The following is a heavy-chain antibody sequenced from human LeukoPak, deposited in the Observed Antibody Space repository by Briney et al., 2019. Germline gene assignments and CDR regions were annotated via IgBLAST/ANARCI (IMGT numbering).Heavy chain of an antibody. CDR2: IYYSGST. CDR1: GGSISSYY. V-gene: IGHV4-59*01. D-gene: IGHD4-17*01. CDR3: ARDPTMTTVPWYFDL. J-gene: IGHJ2*01. Sequence: SETLSLTCTVSGGSISSYYWGWIRQPPGKGLEWIGYIYYSGSTNYNPSLKSRVTISVDTSKNQFSLKLSSVTAADTAVYYCARDPTMTTVPWYFDLWGRGTLVTVSS.